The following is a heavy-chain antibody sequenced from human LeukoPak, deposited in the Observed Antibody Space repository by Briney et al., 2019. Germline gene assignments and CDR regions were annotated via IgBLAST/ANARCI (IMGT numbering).Heavy chain of an antibody. Sequence: ASVTVPCKASGYTFTSYYMHWVRQAPGQGLEWMGIINPSGGSTSYAQKFQGRVTMTRDTSTSTVYMELSSLRSEDTAVYYCARDSEYSSGWYGDYYYYGMDVWGQGTTVTVSS. CDR3: ARDSEYSSGWYGDYYYYGMDV. CDR2: INPSGGST. CDR1: GYTFTSYY. J-gene: IGHJ6*02. D-gene: IGHD6-19*01. V-gene: IGHV1-46*01.